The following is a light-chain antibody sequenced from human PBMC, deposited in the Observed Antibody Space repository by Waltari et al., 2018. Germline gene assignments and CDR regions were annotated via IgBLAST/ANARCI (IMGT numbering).Light chain of an antibody. CDR2: YAN. V-gene: IGKV1-9*01. J-gene: IGKJ1*01. CDR3: QQGNSNPPT. CDR1: QGINSY. Sequence: DIQMSQSPSSLSASVGDRVTITCRASQGINSYLNWYQQKPGKAPKLLIYYANSLASGVPSRFSGSGSGTEFTLTISSLQPEDVATYYCQQGNSNPPTFGQGTKVEIK.